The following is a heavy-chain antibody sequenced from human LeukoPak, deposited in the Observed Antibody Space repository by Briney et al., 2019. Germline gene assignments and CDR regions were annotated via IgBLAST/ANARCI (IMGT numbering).Heavy chain of an antibody. CDR2: ISGSGGST. CDR3: LSRGYYDSSGLTDY. V-gene: IGHV3-23*01. Sequence: GSLRLSCAASGFTFSSYAMSWVRQAPGKGLEWVSAISGSGGSTYYADSVKGRFTISRDNSKNTLYLQMNSLRAEDTAVYYCLSRGYYDSSGLTDYWGQGTLVTVSS. J-gene: IGHJ4*02. CDR1: GFTFSSYA. D-gene: IGHD3-22*01.